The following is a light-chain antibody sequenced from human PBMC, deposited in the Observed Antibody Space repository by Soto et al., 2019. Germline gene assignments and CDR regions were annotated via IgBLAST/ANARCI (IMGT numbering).Light chain of an antibody. CDR3: QQYYTTPVT. CDR2: WAS. CDR1: QTVLYTSSY. J-gene: IGKJ1*01. V-gene: IGKV4-1*01. Sequence: DIVMTQSPDSLAVSVSERATINCKSSQTVLYTSSYLAWYQQKPGQPPKLLIYWASTRESGVPDRFSGSGSGTDFTLTISSLQAEDVAVYYCQQYYTTPVTFGQGTKVEIK.